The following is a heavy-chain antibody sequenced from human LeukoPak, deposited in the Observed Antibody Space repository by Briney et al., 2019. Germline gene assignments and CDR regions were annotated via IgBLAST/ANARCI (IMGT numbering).Heavy chain of an antibody. CDR2: IYYSGST. J-gene: IGHJ4*02. V-gene: IGHV4-61*08. CDR1: GGSISSGGYY. Sequence: PSETLSLTCTVSGGSISSGGYYWSWIRQHPGKGLEWIGYIYYSGSTNYNPSLKSRVTISVDTSKNQFSLKLSSVTAADTAVYYCAREGELPLSLDYWGQGTLVTVSS. D-gene: IGHD1-26*01. CDR3: AREGELPLSLDY.